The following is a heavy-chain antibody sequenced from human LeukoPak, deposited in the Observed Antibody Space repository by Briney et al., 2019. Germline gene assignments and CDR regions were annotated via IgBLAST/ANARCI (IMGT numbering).Heavy chain of an antibody. CDR3: ARDLYYGSGSYSFFDY. CDR1: GFTFSSYG. D-gene: IGHD3-10*01. CDR2: ISYDGSNK. J-gene: IGHJ4*02. V-gene: IGHV3-30*03. Sequence: GGSLRLSCAASGFTFSSYGMHWVRQAPGKGLEWVAVISYDGSNKYYADSVKGRFTISRDNSKNTLYLQMNSLRAEDTAVYYCARDLYYGSGSYSFFDYWGQGTLVTVSS.